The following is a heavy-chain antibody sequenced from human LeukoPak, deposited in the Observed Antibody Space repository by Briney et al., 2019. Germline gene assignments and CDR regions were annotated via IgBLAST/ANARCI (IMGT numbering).Heavy chain of an antibody. CDR1: GFIFSNYA. CDR3: AMWGDYDILTGYYDSDY. CDR2: IVGSGSNT. V-gene: IGHV3-23*01. J-gene: IGHJ4*02. D-gene: IGHD3-9*01. Sequence: GGSLRLSCAASGFIFSNYAMSWVRQAPGKGLEWVSAIVGSGSNTYYADSVKGRFTISRDNPKNTLYLQMNSLRADDTAVYYCAMWGDYDILTGYYDSDYWGQGTLVTVSS.